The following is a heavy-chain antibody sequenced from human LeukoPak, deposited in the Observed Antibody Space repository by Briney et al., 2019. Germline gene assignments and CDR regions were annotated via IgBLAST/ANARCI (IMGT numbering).Heavy chain of an antibody. CDR3: ARVAVADAFDI. V-gene: IGHV1-46*01. CDR1: GYTXTSYY. D-gene: IGHD2-21*01. CDR2: INPSGGST. Sequence: GASVKVSCKASGYTXTSYYMHWVRQAPGQGLDWMGIINPSGGSTSYAQKFQGRVTMTRDTSTSTVYMELSSLRSEDTAVYYCARVAVADAFDIWGQGTMVTVSS. J-gene: IGHJ3*02.